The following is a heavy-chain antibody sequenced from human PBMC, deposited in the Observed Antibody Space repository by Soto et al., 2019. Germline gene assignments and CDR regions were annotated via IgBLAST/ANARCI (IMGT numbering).Heavy chain of an antibody. CDR1: GFSLSTSGVG. V-gene: IGHV2-5*02. Sequence: QITLKESGPTLVKPTQTLTLTCTFSGFSLSTSGVGVGWIRQPPGKALEWLALIYWDDDKRYSPSLKSRLTITKDTSKTQVVLTMTNMDPVDTATYYCAHRRRPGGGGWFDPWGQGTLVTVSS. CDR2: IYWDDDK. J-gene: IGHJ5*02. D-gene: IGHD3-16*01. CDR3: AHRRRPGGGGWFDP.